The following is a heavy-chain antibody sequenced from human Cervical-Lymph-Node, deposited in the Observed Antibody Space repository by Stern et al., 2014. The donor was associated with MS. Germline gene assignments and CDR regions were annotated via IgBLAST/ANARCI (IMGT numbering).Heavy chain of an antibody. CDR1: GFTFTSSA. D-gene: IGHD3-22*01. J-gene: IGHJ3*02. Sequence: QLVESGPEVKKPGTSVKVSCKASGFTFTSSAVQWVRQAPGQRLEWIGGIVVGSGNDNYAQKFQERVTITRDMTTSTAYMELSSLRSEDTAVYYCAAEPMYYSDSVGAFDIWGQGTMVTVSS. V-gene: IGHV1-58*01. CDR3: AAEPMYYSDSVGAFDI. CDR2: IVVGSGND.